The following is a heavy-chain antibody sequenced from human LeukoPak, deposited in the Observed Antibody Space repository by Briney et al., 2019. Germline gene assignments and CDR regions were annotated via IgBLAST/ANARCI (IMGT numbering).Heavy chain of an antibody. D-gene: IGHD6-19*01. CDR2: IRYDGSNK. CDR3: AKDLYSSGWYSPWYFDL. V-gene: IGHV3-30*02. CDR1: GFTFSSYG. J-gene: IGHJ2*01. Sequence: GGSLRLSCAASGFTFSSYGMHWVRQAPGKGLEWVAFIRYDGSNKYYADSVKGRFTISRDNSKNTLHLQMNSLRAEDTAVYYRAKDLYSSGWYSPWYFDLWGRGTLVTVSS.